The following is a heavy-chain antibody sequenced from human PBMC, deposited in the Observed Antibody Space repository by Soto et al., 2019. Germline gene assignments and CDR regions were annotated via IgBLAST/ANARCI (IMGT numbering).Heavy chain of an antibody. CDR3: AKGGWGTVLDY. CDR2: ISGSDGTT. J-gene: IGHJ4*02. D-gene: IGHD1-1*01. Sequence: EVQLLESGGGLVQPGGSLRLSCAASGFTFSNYALTWVRQAPGKGLEWVSAISGSDGTTYYADSVKGRFTISRDNSMNPLYLQLDSLRGEDTAMYYCAKGGWGTVLDYWGQGTLVTVSS. V-gene: IGHV3-23*01. CDR1: GFTFSNYA.